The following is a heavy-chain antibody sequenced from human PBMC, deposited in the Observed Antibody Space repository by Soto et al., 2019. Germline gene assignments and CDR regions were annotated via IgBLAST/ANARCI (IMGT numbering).Heavy chain of an antibody. D-gene: IGHD5-18*01. CDR1: GYTFTTYG. V-gene: IGHV1-18*04. CDR3: ARNLNSYVNSAMDV. CDR2: ISAYNGNT. Sequence: QVHLVQSGAEVKKPGASVKVSCKTSGYTFTTYGISWVRQAPGQGLEWMGWISAYNGNTNYAQKLQGRVTMTTDTSTRTAYMELRSLRSDDTAVYYCARNLNSYVNSAMDVWGKGTPFTVSP. J-gene: IGHJ6*04.